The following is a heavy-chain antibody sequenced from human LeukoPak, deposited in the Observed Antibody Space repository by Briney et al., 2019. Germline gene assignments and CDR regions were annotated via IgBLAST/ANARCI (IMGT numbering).Heavy chain of an antibody. CDR2: ISSSGSTI. J-gene: IGHJ5*02. V-gene: IGHV3-11*01. D-gene: IGHD6-13*01. CDR3: ARDQGWQQGAWFDP. Sequence: GGSLRLSCAASGFTFSDYYMSWIRQAPGKGLEWVSYISSSGSTIYYADSVKGRFTISRDNAKNSLYLQVNSLRAEDTAVYYCARDQGWQQGAWFDPWGQGTLVTVSS. CDR1: GFTFSDYY.